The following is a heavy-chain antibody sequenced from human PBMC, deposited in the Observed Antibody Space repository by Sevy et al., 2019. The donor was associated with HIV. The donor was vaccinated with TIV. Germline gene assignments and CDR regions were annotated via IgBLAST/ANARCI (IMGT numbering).Heavy chain of an antibody. V-gene: IGHV3-33*03. Sequence: GGSLRLSCVGSEFTFSYYGMRWVRQAPGKGLEWVAAIWYDGSNKYYADSVKGRFTISKDNSKNTLYLQMNSLRAEDTAVYYCAKDTRDCSGGTCYSAPLYNWFDPWGQGTLVTVSS. CDR2: IWYDGSNK. D-gene: IGHD2-15*01. CDR3: AKDTRDCSGGTCYSAPLYNWFDP. J-gene: IGHJ5*02. CDR1: EFTFSYYG.